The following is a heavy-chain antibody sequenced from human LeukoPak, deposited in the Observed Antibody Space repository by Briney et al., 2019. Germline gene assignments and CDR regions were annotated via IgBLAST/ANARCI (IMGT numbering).Heavy chain of an antibody. V-gene: IGHV4-4*09. J-gene: IGHJ4*02. Sequence: SETLSLTCTVSGGSISSYYWSWIRQPPGKGLEWIGYIYTSGSTNYNPSLKSRVTISVDTSKNQFSLKLSSVTAADTAVYYCARRWPGRDGYKYAEDWGQGTLVTVSS. CDR2: IYTSGST. D-gene: IGHD5-24*01. CDR3: ARRWPGRDGYKYAED. CDR1: GGSISSYY.